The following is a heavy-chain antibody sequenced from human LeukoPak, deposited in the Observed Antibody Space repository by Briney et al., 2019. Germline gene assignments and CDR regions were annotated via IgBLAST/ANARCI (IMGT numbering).Heavy chain of an antibody. CDR3: ARVSRDLGGYSYLGDHFYYFYMDV. Sequence: ASVTVSCKASGGTFSRYSISWVRQAPGQGLEWLGGIIPVFGTTHYAQKFQGRLTLTADKSRGTAYMELSSLTSDDTAVYYCARVSRDLGGYSYLGDHFYYFYMDVWGKGTTVTVSS. CDR2: IIPVFGTT. CDR1: GGTFSRYS. V-gene: IGHV1-69*06. D-gene: IGHD3-16*01. J-gene: IGHJ6*03.